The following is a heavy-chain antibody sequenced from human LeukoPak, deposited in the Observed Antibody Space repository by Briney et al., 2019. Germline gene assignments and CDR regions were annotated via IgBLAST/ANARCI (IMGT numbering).Heavy chain of an antibody. CDR3: ARRYSGYYADDYFDY. D-gene: IGHD3-22*01. Sequence: GASVKVSCKASGYTFTSYGISWVRQAPGQGLKWMGWISAYNGNTNYAKKLQGRVTMTTDTSTSTAYMELRSLRSDATAVYYCARRYSGYYADDYFDYWGQGTLVTVSS. J-gene: IGHJ4*02. CDR2: ISAYNGNT. CDR1: GYTFTSYG. V-gene: IGHV1-18*01.